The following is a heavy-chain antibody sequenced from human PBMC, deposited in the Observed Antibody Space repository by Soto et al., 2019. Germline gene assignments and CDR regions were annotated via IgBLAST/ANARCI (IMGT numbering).Heavy chain of an antibody. J-gene: IGHJ4*02. V-gene: IGHV1-18*01. CDR1: GYTFTNYG. D-gene: IGHD1-26*01. CDR2: ISTYNGDR. Sequence: QVLLVQSGAEVKKPGASVKVACKASGYTFTNYGISRVRQAPGQGLERLGWISTYNGDRDFAQKVQGRVTMTTDTSTTTAYMELRSLRSDDPAVYYCARSRAGGTWEQYPAFYFDYWGQGALVTVSS. CDR3: ARSRAGGTWEQYPAFYFDY.